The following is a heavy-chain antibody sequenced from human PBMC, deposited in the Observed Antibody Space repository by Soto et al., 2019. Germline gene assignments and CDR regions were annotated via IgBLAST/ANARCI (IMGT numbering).Heavy chain of an antibody. V-gene: IGHV1-46*03. CDR2: INPGGDST. CDR1: GYTFTDYF. CDR3: TRAYNNRWHFFDY. D-gene: IGHD1-20*01. Sequence: ASVKVSCKASGYTFTDYFIHWLRQTPGQGLEWMALINPGGDSTSYAQKFQGRVTVTRDTSTSTVYMELSSLRPEDTAVYYCTRAYNNRWHFFDYWGQGTLVTVYS. J-gene: IGHJ4*02.